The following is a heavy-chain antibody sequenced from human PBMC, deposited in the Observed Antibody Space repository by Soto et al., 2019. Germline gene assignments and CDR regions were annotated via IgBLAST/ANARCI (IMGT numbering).Heavy chain of an antibody. CDR3: ARASVGYCSGGSCPGYYYYYYGMDV. V-gene: IGHV3-13*01. CDR1: GFTFSSYD. J-gene: IGHJ6*02. D-gene: IGHD2-15*01. Sequence: SGGSLRLSCAASGFTFSSYDMHWVRQATGKGLEWVSAIGTAGDTYYPGSVKGRFTISRENAKNSLYLQMNSLRAGDTAVYYCARASVGYCSGGSCPGYYYYYYGMDVWGQGTTVTVS. CDR2: IGTAGDT.